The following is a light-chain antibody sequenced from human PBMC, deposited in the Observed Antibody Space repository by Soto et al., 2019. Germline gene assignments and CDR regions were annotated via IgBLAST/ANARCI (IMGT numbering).Light chain of an antibody. CDR3: ATWDSSLNVVL. CDR1: SSNIGNNY. CDR2: DDN. V-gene: IGLV1-51*01. Sequence: QSVLTQPPSVSAAPGEKVTISCSGSSSNIGNNYVSWYQQFPRTAPKLLIYDDNKRPSGIPDRFSGSKSGTSATLGITGLQTGDEADYYCATWDSSLNVVLFGGGTKLTVL. J-gene: IGLJ2*01.